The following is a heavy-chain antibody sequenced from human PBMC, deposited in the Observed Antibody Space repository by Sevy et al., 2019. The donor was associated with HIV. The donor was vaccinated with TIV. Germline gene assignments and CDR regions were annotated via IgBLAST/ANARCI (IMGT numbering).Heavy chain of an antibody. CDR1: GFTFSSYG. D-gene: IGHD3-3*01. CDR3: AKGDYDLWSGFYGMDV. CDR2: ISYDGSNN. J-gene: IGHJ6*02. V-gene: IGHV3-30*18. Sequence: GGSLRLSCAASGFTFSSYGMHWVRQAPGKGLEWVAVISYDGSNNYYADSVKGRFTISRDNSKNTLYLQMNSLRAEDTAVYYCAKGDYDLWSGFYGMDVWGQGTTVTVSS.